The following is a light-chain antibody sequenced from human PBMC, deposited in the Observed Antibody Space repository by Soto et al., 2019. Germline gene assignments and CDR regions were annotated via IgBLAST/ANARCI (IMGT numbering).Light chain of an antibody. J-gene: IGKJ4*01. CDR1: QSVLYSSNNKNY. CDR2: WAS. V-gene: IGKV4-1*01. CDR3: QQYYSTLALT. Sequence: DIVMTQSPDSLAVSLGERATINCKSSQSVLYSSNNKNYLAWYQQKPGQPPKLLIYWASTRESGVPDRFSVSGSGTDFSLPISSLQAEDVAVYYCQQYYSTLALTFGGGNKVEIK.